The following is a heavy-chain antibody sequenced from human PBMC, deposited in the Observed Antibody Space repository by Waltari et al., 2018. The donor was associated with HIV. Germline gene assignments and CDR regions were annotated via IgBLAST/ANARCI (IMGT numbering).Heavy chain of an antibody. J-gene: IGHJ6*02. CDR2: INHSGST. Sequence: QVQLQQWGAGLLKPSETLSLTCAVYGGSFSGYYWSWIRQPPGKGLEWIGEINHSGSTNYNPSLKSRVTISVDTSKNQFSLKLSSVTAADTAVYYCARTYYDLTYYGMDVWGQGTTVTVSS. CDR1: GGSFSGYY. V-gene: IGHV4-34*01. CDR3: ARTYYDLTYYGMDV. D-gene: IGHD3-3*01.